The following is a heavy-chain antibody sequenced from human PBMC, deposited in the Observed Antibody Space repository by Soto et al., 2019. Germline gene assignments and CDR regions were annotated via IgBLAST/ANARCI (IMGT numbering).Heavy chain of an antibody. CDR2: IYYSGST. V-gene: IGHV4-31*03. CDR3: ARLMVTRGYFDY. J-gene: IGHJ4*02. Sequence: SETLSLTCTVSGGSISSGGYYWSWIRQHPGKGLEWIGYIYYSGSTYYNPSLKSRVTISVDTSKNQFPLKLSSVTAADTAVYYCARLMVTRGYFDYWGQGTLVTVS. D-gene: IGHD2-15*01. CDR1: GGSISSGGYY.